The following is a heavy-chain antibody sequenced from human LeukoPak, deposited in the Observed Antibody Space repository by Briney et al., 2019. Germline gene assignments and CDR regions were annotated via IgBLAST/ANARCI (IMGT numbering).Heavy chain of an antibody. CDR1: VYTFTSYY. D-gene: IGHD1-26*01. J-gene: IGHJ4*02. CDR3: AKGGIVGATGADY. V-gene: IGHV1-46*03. Sequence: ASVKVSCKACVYTFTSYYMHWVRQGPGQGLEWMGIINPSGGSTSYAQKFQGRVTMTRDTSTSTVYMELSSLRSEDTAVYYCAKGGIVGATGADYWGQGTLVTVSS. CDR2: INPSGGST.